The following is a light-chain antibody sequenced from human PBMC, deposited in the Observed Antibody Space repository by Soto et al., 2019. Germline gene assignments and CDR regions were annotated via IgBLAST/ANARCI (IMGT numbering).Light chain of an antibody. V-gene: IGLV2-8*01. CDR3: SSYAGSNNLV. CDR2: EVS. J-gene: IGLJ2*01. CDR1: SSDVGGYNY. Sequence: QSALTQPPSASGSPGQSVTISCTGTSSDVGGYNYVSWYQQHPGKAPKLMIYEVSQRPSGVPDRFSGSKSGNTASLTVSGLQPEDEADNYCSSYAGSNNLVFGGGTKLTVL.